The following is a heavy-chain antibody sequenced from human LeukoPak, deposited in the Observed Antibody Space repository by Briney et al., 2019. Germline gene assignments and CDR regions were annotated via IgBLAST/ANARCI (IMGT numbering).Heavy chain of an antibody. J-gene: IGHJ6*03. CDR2: ISSSSSTI. V-gene: IGHV3-48*01. D-gene: IGHD6-13*01. CDR1: GFTFSTYS. Sequence: GGSLRLSCAASGFTFSTYSMNWVRQAPGKGLEWVSYISSSSSTIYYADSVKGRFTISRDNSKNTLYLQMNSLRAEDTAVYYCARGDYSSSWYPFDYYYYMDVWGKGTTVTVSS. CDR3: ARGDYSSSWYPFDYYYYMDV.